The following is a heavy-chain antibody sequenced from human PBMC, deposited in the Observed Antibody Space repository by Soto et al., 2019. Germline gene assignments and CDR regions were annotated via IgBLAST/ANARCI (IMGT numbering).Heavy chain of an antibody. CDR1: GFTVITTY. Sequence: EVQLVETGGGLIQPGGSLRLSCAASGFTVITTYMTWVRQPPGEGLECVSVIYTAGGTNYADSVKGRFIISRDNSKNTLYLQMNSRIAEDTAVYYCARALPVAKGGFDPWGQGNLVTVSS. CDR3: ARALPVAKGGFDP. V-gene: IGHV3-53*02. D-gene: IGHD2-2*01. J-gene: IGHJ5*02. CDR2: IYTAGGT.